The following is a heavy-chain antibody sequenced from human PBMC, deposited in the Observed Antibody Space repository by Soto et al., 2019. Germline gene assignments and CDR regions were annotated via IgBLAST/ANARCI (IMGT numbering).Heavy chain of an antibody. CDR2: ISYDGSNK. D-gene: IGHD4-17*01. V-gene: IGHV3-30*03. CDR3: ARAQDYAYWFDP. Sequence: PGGSLRLSCAASGFTFSSYGMHWVRQAPGKGLEWVAVISYDGSNKYYADSVKGRFTISRDNSKNTLYLQMNSLRAEDTAVYYCARAQDYAYWFDPWGQGALVTVSS. CDR1: GFTFSSYG. J-gene: IGHJ5*02.